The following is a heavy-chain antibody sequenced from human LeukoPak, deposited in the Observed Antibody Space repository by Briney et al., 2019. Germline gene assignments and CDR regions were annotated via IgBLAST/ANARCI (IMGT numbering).Heavy chain of an antibody. CDR1: GFTFTNYA. V-gene: IGHV3-23*01. D-gene: IGHD7-27*01. J-gene: IGHJ3*02. Sequence: GGSLRLSCAASGFTFTNYAINWVRQAPGKGLEWVSAISGRGANTYYADSVKGRFTISRDNSKDTLYLQMSTLRAEDTAVYYCAKATAPHLGYAFDIWGQGTMVIVFS. CDR2: ISGRGANT. CDR3: AKATAPHLGYAFDI.